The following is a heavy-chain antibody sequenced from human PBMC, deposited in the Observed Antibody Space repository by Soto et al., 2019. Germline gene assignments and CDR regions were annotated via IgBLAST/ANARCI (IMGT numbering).Heavy chain of an antibody. CDR3: ARDGGVVVAVDAFDV. V-gene: IGHV3-20*04. CDR2: ITWNGATT. CDR1: GFTFDDHG. J-gene: IGHJ3*01. D-gene: IGHD6-19*01. Sequence: EVQLVESGGGVVRPGGSLRLSCAASGFTFDDHGMTWVRQAPGKGLEWVSGITWNGATTGYADSVKGRFTISRDNAKNSLYLQMNSLRVEETALYYCARDGGVVVAVDAFDVWGQGTMVTVS.